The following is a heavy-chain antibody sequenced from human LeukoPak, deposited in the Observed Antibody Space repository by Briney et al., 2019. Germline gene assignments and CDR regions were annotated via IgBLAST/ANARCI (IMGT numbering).Heavy chain of an antibody. V-gene: IGHV3-74*01. CDR3: ARDTSAGGPISPFDF. J-gene: IGHJ4*02. Sequence: GGSLRLSCVASGFTFSKNWMHWVRQAPGKGLVWVSRIQGDGSNTNYADSVKGRFSISRDNAKNTVYLQMNSLRAEDTGIYYCARDTSAGGPISPFDFWGQGTVVTVSS. D-gene: IGHD6-13*01. CDR2: IQGDGSNT. CDR1: GFTFSKNW.